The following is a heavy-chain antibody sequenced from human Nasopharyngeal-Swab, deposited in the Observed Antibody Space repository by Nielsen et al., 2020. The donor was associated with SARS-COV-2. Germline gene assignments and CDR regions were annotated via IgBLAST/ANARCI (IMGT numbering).Heavy chain of an antibody. D-gene: IGHD2-15*01. CDR3: ARVGYCSGGSCSWFDP. CDR1: GYTFSSYA. CDR2: IIPIFGTA. J-gene: IGHJ5*02. V-gene: IGHV1-69*13. Sequence: SVKVSCKASGYTFSSYAISWVRQAPGQGLEWMGGIIPIFGTANYAQKFQGRVTITADESTSTAYMELSSLRSEDTAVYYCARVGYCSGGSCSWFDPWGQGTLVTVSS.